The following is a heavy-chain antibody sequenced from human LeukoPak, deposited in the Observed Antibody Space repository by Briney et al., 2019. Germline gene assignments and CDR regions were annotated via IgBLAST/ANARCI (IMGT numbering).Heavy chain of an antibody. CDR1: GFTFSSYS. Sequence: GGSLRLSCAASGFTFSSYSMNWVRQAPGKGLEWVSSISSSSSYIYYADSVKGRFTISRDNAKNSLYLQMNSLRAEDTAVYYCARVPGSGWYLQQDAFDIWGQGTMVTVSS. J-gene: IGHJ3*02. CDR2: ISSSSSYI. V-gene: IGHV3-21*01. D-gene: IGHD6-19*01. CDR3: ARVPGSGWYLQQDAFDI.